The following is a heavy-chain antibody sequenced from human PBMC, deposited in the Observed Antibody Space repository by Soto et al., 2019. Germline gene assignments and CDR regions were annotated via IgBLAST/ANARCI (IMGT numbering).Heavy chain of an antibody. CDR1: GGTFSSYA. J-gene: IGHJ6*02. Sequence: ASVKVSCKASGGTFSSYAISWVRQAPGQGLEWMGGIIPIFGTENYAQKFQGRVTITADESTSTAYMELSSLRSEDTAVYYCASFVVVPAAMDRGYVMDVWGQGTTVTVSS. CDR2: IIPIFGTE. V-gene: IGHV1-69*13. CDR3: ASFVVVPAAMDRGYVMDV. D-gene: IGHD2-2*01.